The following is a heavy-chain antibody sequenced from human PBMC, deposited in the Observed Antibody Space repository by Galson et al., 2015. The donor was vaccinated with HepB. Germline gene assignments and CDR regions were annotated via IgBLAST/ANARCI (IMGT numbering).Heavy chain of an antibody. Sequence: SLRLSCAASGFTFSDAWMNWVRQAPGKGLEWVGRIVSKTFGGTTDYAAPVKDRFSISRDDSKNTLYLQMDSLKTDDTAVYYCSTTSGSGWGQGTLFTVSS. CDR2: IVSKTFGGTT. D-gene: IGHD2-15*01. CDR1: GFTFSDAW. J-gene: IGHJ4*02. V-gene: IGHV3-15*04. CDR3: STTSGSG.